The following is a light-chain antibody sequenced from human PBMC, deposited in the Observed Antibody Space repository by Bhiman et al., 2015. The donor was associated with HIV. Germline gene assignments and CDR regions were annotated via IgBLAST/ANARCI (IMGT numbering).Light chain of an antibody. CDR1: NLGDRY. CDR3: NSRDSSGNHWV. V-gene: IGLV3-19*01. Sequence: SVAPGQTAIITCSGDNLGDRYVHWYQQKAGQSPILIIYQSSKRPSGIPDRFSGSSSGNTASLTITGAQAEDEADYYCNSRDSSGNHWVFGGGTKLTVL. CDR2: QSS. J-gene: IGLJ3*02.